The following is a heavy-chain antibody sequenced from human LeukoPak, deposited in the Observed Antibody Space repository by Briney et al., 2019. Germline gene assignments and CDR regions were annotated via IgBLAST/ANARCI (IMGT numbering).Heavy chain of an antibody. CDR1: GGSISSYY. D-gene: IGHD3-22*01. Sequence: SETLSLTCTVSGGSISSYYWSWIRQPPGKGLEWIGEINHSGSTNYNPSLKSRVTISVDTSKNQFSLKLSSVTAADTAVYYCARATTYYYDSSGYYYVFWGQGTLVTVSS. J-gene: IGHJ4*02. CDR3: ARATTYYYDSSGYYYVF. V-gene: IGHV4-34*01. CDR2: INHSGST.